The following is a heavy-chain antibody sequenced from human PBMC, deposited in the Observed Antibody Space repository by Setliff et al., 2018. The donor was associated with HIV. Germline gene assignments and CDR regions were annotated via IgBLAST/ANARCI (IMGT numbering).Heavy chain of an antibody. V-gene: IGHV3-48*01. CDR1: GFKFTSFS. J-gene: IGHJ6*03. CDR2: ISGNEKNM. Sequence: GGSLRLSCAASGFKFTSFSMNWVRQAPGKGLEWVSHISGNEKNMDYADSVKGRFTISRDNAKNTLYLQMNSLRTEDTAVYYCAKNARDYYYYYMDVWGKGTTVTVSS. CDR3: AKNARDYYYYYMDV.